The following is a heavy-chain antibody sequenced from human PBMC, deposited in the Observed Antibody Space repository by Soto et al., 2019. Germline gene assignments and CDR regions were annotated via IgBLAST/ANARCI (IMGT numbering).Heavy chain of an antibody. CDR3: AASYYDFWSGYYL. Sequence: SVKVSCKASGFTFTSSAVQWVRQARGQRLEWIGWIVVGSGNTNYAQKFQERVTITRDMSTSTAYMELSSLRSEDTAVYHCAASYYDFWSGYYLWGQGTLVTVSS. D-gene: IGHD3-3*01. V-gene: IGHV1-58*01. J-gene: IGHJ4*02. CDR2: IVVGSGNT. CDR1: GFTFTSSA.